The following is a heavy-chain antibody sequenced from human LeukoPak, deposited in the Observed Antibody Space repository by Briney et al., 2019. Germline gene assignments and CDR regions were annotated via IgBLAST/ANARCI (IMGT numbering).Heavy chain of an antibody. V-gene: IGHV3-53*01. Sequence: PGGSLRLSCAASGFTVCSNYMSWVRQAPGKGLEWVSVIYSGGSTYYADSVKGRFTISRDNSKNTLYLQMNSLRAEDTAVYYCARDRVYYYDSSRAFDIWGQGTMVTVSS. D-gene: IGHD3-22*01. J-gene: IGHJ3*02. CDR2: IYSGGST. CDR1: GFTVCSNY. CDR3: ARDRVYYYDSSRAFDI.